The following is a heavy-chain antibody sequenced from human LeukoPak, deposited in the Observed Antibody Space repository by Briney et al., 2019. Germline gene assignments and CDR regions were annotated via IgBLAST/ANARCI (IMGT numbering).Heavy chain of an antibody. CDR2: IFYSGST. Sequence: PSETLSLTCTVSGGSISTSNYYWGWIRQPPGKGLEWIGNIFYSGSTYYSPSLRSRVTISLDTSRNQFSLKLNSVTAADTAVYYCAREKMGLLWFGDQRAYFDYWGQGTLVTVSS. D-gene: IGHD3-10*01. CDR1: GGSISTSNYY. V-gene: IGHV4-39*07. CDR3: AREKMGLLWFGDQRAYFDY. J-gene: IGHJ4*02.